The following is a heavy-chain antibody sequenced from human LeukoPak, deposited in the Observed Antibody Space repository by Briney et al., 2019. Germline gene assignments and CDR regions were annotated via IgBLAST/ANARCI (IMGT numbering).Heavy chain of an antibody. J-gene: IGHJ3*02. CDR3: ASAKSSGYDAFDI. CDR1: GFIFNNYA. V-gene: IGHV3-9*01. CDR2: ISWNSGSI. Sequence: QPGRSLRLSCAGSGFIFNNYAMHWVRQPPGKGLEWVSGISWNSGSIDYADSVKGRFTISRDNAKNSLYLQMNSLRAEDTAVYYCASAKSSGYDAFDIWGQGTMVTVSS. D-gene: IGHD5-18*01.